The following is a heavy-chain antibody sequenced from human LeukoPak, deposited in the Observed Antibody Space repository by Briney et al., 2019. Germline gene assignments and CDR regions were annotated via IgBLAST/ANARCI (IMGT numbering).Heavy chain of an antibody. D-gene: IGHD4-23*01. J-gene: IGHJ4*02. CDR2: INHSGST. CDR1: GGSFSGYY. CDR3: ARDLDGGNSFDY. Sequence: SETLSLTCAVYGGSFSGYYWSWIRQPPGKGLEWIGEINHSGSTNYNPSLKSRVTISVDTSKNQFSLKLSSVTAADTAVYYCARDLDGGNSFDYWGQGTLVTVSS. V-gene: IGHV4-34*01.